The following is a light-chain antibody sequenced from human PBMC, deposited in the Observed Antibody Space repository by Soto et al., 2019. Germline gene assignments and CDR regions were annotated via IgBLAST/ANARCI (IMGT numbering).Light chain of an antibody. J-gene: IGKJ5*01. CDR3: QQRSNWPT. V-gene: IGKV3D-20*02. Sequence: EIVLTQSPGTLSLSPGERATLSWRASQSVSNNYLAWYQQKPGQAPRLLIYGASNRATGIPDRFSGGGSGTDFTLTIDNLEPEDFAVYYCQQRSNWPTFGQGTRLEIK. CDR1: QSVSNNY. CDR2: GAS.